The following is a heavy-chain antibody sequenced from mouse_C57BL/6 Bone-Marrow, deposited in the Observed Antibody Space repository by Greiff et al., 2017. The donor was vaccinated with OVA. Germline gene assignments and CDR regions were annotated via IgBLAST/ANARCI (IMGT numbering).Heavy chain of an antibody. CDR3: AREGAIGLRPWYFDV. D-gene: IGHD2-4*01. Sequence: QVQLKQSGPELVKPGASVKISCKASGYAFSSSWMNWVKQRPGKGLEWIGRIYPGDGDTNYNGKFKGKATLTADKSSSTAYMQLSSLTSEDSAVYFCAREGAIGLRPWYFDVWGTGTTVTVSS. V-gene: IGHV1-82*01. J-gene: IGHJ1*03. CDR2: IYPGDGDT. CDR1: GYAFSSSW.